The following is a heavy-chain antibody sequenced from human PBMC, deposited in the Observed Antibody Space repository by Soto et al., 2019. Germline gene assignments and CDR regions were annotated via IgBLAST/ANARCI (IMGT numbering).Heavy chain of an antibody. V-gene: IGHV1-2*02. D-gene: IGHD1-26*01. J-gene: IGHJ4*02. Sequence: ASVKVSCKASGYTFTVYYMHWLRQSPGQGLEWMGWINPKSGGTMYPQKFQGRVTMTWDTSISTAYTALTRLRSDDTAVYYCARDLAKGGGSAGFDYWGQGTLVTVSS. CDR3: ARDLAKGGGSAGFDY. CDR2: INPKSGGT. CDR1: GYTFTVYY.